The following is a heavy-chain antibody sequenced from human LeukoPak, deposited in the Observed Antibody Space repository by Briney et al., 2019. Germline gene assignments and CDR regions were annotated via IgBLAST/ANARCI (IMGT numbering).Heavy chain of an antibody. V-gene: IGHV4-30-2*01. CDR3: AGGGGPGYYYFDY. D-gene: IGHD3-22*01. CDR1: GGSISSGGYS. Sequence: SETLSLTCAVSGGSISSGGYSWSWIRQPPGKGLEWIGYIYHSGSTYYNPSLKSRVTISVDRSKNQFSLKLSSVTAADTAVYYCAGGGGPGYYYFDYWGQGTLVTVSS. J-gene: IGHJ4*02. CDR2: IYHSGST.